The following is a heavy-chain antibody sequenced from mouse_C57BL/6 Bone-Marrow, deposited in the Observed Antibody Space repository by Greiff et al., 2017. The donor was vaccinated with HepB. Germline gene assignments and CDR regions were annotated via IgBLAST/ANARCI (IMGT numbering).Heavy chain of an antibody. CDR3: ARSDYSNPYYYAMDY. CDR2: INPGSGGT. V-gene: IGHV1-54*01. J-gene: IGHJ4*01. D-gene: IGHD2-5*01. Sequence: QVQLQQSGAELVRPGTSVKVSCKASGYAFTNYLIEWVKQRPGQGLEWIGVINPGSGGTNYNEKLKGKATLTADKSSSTAYMQLSSLTSEDSAVYFCARSDYSNPYYYAMDYWGQGTSVTVSS. CDR1: GYAFTNYL.